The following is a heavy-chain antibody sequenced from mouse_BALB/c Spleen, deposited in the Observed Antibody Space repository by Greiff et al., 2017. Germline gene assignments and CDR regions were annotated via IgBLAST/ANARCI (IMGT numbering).Heavy chain of an antibody. V-gene: IGHV1S56*01. CDR1: GYTFTSYY. D-gene: IGHD2-10*01. J-gene: IGHJ4*01. Sequence: QVQLQQSGPDLVKPGASVRISCKASGYTFTSYYIHWVRQRPGQGLEWIGWIYPGNGNTKYNEKFKGKATLTSDKSSSTAYMELSSLTSEDSAVYNYARRSYCGNYYAMDDWGQGTSVTVSS. CDR3: ARRSYCGNYYAMDD. CDR2: IYPGNGNT.